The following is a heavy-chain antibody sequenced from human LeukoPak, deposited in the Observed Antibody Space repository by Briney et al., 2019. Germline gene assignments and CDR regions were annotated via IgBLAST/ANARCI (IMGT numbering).Heavy chain of an antibody. V-gene: IGHV5-51*01. CDR3: ARQGYDILTGYTSAGYGMDV. D-gene: IGHD3-9*01. CDR2: IYPGDSDT. Sequence: GESLKISCKGSGCSFTSYWIGWVRQMPGKGLEWMGIIYPGDSDTRYSPSFQGQVTISADKSISTAYLQWSSLKASDTAMYYCARQGYDILTGYTSAGYGMDVWGQGTTVTVSS. J-gene: IGHJ6*02. CDR1: GCSFTSYW.